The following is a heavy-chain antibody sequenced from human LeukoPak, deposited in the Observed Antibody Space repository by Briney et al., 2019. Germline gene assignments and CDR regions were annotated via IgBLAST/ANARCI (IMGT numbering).Heavy chain of an antibody. J-gene: IGHJ6*03. V-gene: IGHV3-30*02. D-gene: IGHD3-10*01. CDR3: ANTHPSGLNDYYYMDV. CDR2: IRYDGSNK. CDR1: GFTFSSYG. Sequence: GGSLRLSCAASGFTFSSYGMHWVRQAPGKGLEWVAFIRYDGSNKYYADSVKGRFTISRDNSKNTLYLQMNSLRAEDTAVYYCANTHPSGLNDYYYMDVWGKGTTVTVS.